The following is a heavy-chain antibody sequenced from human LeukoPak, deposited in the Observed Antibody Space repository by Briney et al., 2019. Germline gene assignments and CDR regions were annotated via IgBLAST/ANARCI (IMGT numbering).Heavy chain of an antibody. CDR2: ISYDGSNK. CDR3: AKDWYYDSSGRNYFDY. J-gene: IGHJ4*02. Sequence: GGSLRLSCAASGFTFSSYGMHWVRQAPGKGLEWVAVISYDGSNKYYADSVKGRFTISRDNSKNTLYLQMNSLRAEDTAVYYCAKDWYYDSSGRNYFDYWGQGTLVTVSS. D-gene: IGHD3-22*01. CDR1: GFTFSSYG. V-gene: IGHV3-30*18.